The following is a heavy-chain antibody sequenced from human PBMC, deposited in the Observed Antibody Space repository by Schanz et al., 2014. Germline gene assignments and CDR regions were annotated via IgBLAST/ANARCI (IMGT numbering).Heavy chain of an antibody. CDR3: AGTYCSSTSCYTGYYYMDV. CDR2: IIPVLAIA. CDR1: GGTFSSYA. J-gene: IGHJ6*03. Sequence: QVQLVQSGAEVKKPGSPVKVSCKSSGGTFSSYAISWIRQAPGQGLEWMGRIIPVLAIADYAQKFQGRVTITADKSTSTAYMELTSLRSEDTAVYYCAGTYCSSTSCYTGYYYMDVWGRGTTVTVSS. V-gene: IGHV1-69*02. D-gene: IGHD2-2*02.